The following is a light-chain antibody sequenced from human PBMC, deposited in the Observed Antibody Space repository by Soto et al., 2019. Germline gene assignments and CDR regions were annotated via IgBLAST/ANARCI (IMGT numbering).Light chain of an antibody. V-gene: IGKV1-8*01. Sequence: AIRLTQSPSSLSASTGDRVTITCRASQDISSYLAWYQQKPGKAPKLLIYAASTLQSGVPSRFSGSGSGTDFTLTISCLQSEDFATYYCHQYYSYPWTFVQGTKVDIK. CDR1: QDISSY. CDR3: HQYYSYPWT. J-gene: IGKJ1*01. CDR2: AAS.